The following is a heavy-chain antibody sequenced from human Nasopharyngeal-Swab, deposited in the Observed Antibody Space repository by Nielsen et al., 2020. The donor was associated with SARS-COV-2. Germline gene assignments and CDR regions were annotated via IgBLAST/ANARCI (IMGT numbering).Heavy chain of an antibody. D-gene: IGHD1-26*01. Sequence: WIRQPPGKGLEWIGYIYYSGSTYYNPSLESRVTISVDTSKNQFSLKLSSVTAADTAVYYCARANSGSYFDYWGQGTLVTVSS. CDR2: IYYSGST. CDR3: ARANSGSYFDY. V-gene: IGHV4-31*02. J-gene: IGHJ4*02.